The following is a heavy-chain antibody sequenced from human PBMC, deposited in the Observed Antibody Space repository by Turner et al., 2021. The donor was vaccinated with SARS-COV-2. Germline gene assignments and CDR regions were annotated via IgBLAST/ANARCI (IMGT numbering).Heavy chain of an antibody. Sequence: QLQLQESGPGLVNPSATLSLTCTVSGGSISSSSSYWGWILQRPGKGLGWLVSIYDSGSTDDNPSLKGRVTISGDTSKNEYSLKLSYVTAADTAVDYWARQGRITFGGVFGLGADWFDPWGQGTLVTVSS. J-gene: IGHJ5*02. V-gene: IGHV4-39*01. CDR3: ARQGRITFGGVFGLGADWFDP. D-gene: IGHD3-16*02. CDR2: IYDSGST. CDR1: GGSISSSSSY.